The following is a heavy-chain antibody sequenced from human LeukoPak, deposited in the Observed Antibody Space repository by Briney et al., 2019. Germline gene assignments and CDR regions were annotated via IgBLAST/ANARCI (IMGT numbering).Heavy chain of an antibody. V-gene: IGHV4-4*07. CDR3: ARDFDRYSSSWYTN. Sequence: SETLSLTCTVSGGSISSYYWSWIRQPAGKGLEWIGRIYTSGGTNYNPSLKSRVTMSVDTSKNQFSLKLSSVTAADTAVYYCARDFDRYSSSWYTNWGQGTLVTVSS. J-gene: IGHJ4*02. D-gene: IGHD6-13*01. CDR2: IYTSGGT. CDR1: GGSISSYY.